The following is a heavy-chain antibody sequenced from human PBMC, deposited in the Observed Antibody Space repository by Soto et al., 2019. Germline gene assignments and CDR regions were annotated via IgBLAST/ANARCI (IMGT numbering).Heavy chain of an antibody. D-gene: IGHD3-22*01. V-gene: IGHV3-48*02. Sequence: GGSLRLSCAASGFTFSSYSMNWVRQAPGKGLEWVSYISSSSSTIYYADSVKGRFTISRNNAKNSLYLQMNSLRDEDTAVYYCARDGEDYYDSSGVHSYAFDIWGQGTMVTVSS. J-gene: IGHJ3*02. CDR3: ARDGEDYYDSSGVHSYAFDI. CDR2: ISSSSSTI. CDR1: GFTFSSYS.